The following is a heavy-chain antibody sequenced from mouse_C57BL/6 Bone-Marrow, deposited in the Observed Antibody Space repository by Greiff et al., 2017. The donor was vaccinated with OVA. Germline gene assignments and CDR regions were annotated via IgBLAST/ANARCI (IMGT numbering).Heavy chain of an antibody. CDR2: IIPYNGGT. CDR1: GYTFTDYY. CDR3: ARSAYYYGSSYGFAY. J-gene: IGHJ3*01. V-gene: IGHV1-19*01. D-gene: IGHD1-1*01. Sequence: EVQLQQSGPVLVKPGASVKMSCKASGYTFTDYYMNWVKQSHGKSLEWIGVIIPYNGGTSYNQKFKGKATLTVDKSSSTAYMELNSLTSEDSAVYYCARSAYYYGSSYGFAYWGQGTLVTVSA.